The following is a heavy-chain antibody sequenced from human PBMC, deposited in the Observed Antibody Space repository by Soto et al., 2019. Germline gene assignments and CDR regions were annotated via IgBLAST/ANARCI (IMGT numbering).Heavy chain of an antibody. V-gene: IGHV3-23*01. J-gene: IGHJ6*02. CDR2: ISGSGGST. CDR3: ARGDNKLSDYYYFAMDV. Sequence: GGSLRLSCAASGFTFSSYAMSWVRQAPGKGLEWVSAISGSGGSTYYADSVKGRFTISRDNSKNTLYLQMNSLRAEDTAVYYCARGDNKLSDYYYFAMDVWGQGTEVTVSS. CDR1: GFTFSSYA. D-gene: IGHD1-1*01.